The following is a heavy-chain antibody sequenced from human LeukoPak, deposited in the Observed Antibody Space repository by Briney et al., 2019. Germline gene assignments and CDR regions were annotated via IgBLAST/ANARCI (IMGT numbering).Heavy chain of an antibody. D-gene: IGHD6-13*01. J-gene: IGHJ4*02. Sequence: GGSLRLSCAASGFTFSSYSMNWVRQAPGKGLEWVAVISYDGSNKYYADSVKGRFTISRDNSKNTLYLQMNSLRAEDTAVYYCAKGGPFSGIAAAGTPLNYWGQGTLVTVSS. CDR1: GFTFSSYS. CDR2: ISYDGSNK. CDR3: AKGGPFSGIAAAGTPLNY. V-gene: IGHV3-30*18.